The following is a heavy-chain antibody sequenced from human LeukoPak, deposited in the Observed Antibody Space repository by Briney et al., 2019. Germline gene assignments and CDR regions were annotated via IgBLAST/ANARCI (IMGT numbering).Heavy chain of an antibody. J-gene: IGHJ4*02. CDR2: ISYDGTNK. CDR1: ALTFKSSG. CDR3: AKDAGGYYFDY. Sequence: GGSLRLSWAASALTFKSSGVHWVRHAAGKGREWVAVISYDGTNKYYADSVKGRFTISRDNSKNTLYLQMNSLRAEDTAVYYCAKDAGGYYFDYWGQGTLVTVSS. V-gene: IGHV3-30*18. D-gene: IGHD3-16*01.